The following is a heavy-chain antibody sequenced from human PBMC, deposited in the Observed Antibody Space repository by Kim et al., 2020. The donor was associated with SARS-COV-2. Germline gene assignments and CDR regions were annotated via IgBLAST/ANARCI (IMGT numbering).Heavy chain of an antibody. J-gene: IGHJ6*02. V-gene: IGHV3-15*01. CDR3: TTDRVQPYGMDV. Sequence: DYAAPVKGRFTISRDDSKNTLYLQMNSLKTEDTAVYYCTTDRVQPYGMDVWGQGTTVTVSS.